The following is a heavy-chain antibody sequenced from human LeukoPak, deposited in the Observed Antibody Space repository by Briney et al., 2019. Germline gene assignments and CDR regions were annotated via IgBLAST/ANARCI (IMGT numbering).Heavy chain of an antibody. J-gene: IGHJ4*02. D-gene: IGHD5-18*01. CDR3: AKDWGYTTMVSYYFDY. CDR2: IWYDGNNK. Sequence: GGSLRLSCAASGFTFSGYGMHWVRQAPDKGLEWVAVIWYDGNNKYYAESVKGRFTISRDNSKNTLYLQMNSLRAEDTAVHYCAKDWGYTTMVSYYFDYWGQGALSPSPQ. CDR1: GFTFSGYG. V-gene: IGHV3-33*06.